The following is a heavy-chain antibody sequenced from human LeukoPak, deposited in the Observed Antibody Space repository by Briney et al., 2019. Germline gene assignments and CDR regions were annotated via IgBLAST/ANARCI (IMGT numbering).Heavy chain of an antibody. J-gene: IGHJ4*02. Sequence: PGRSLRLSCAASGFTFSSYAMRWVRQAPGKGLEWVAVISYDGSNKYYADSVKGRFTISRDNSKNTLYLQMNSLRAEDTAVYYCASITESWGQGTLVTVSS. CDR1: GFTFSSYA. CDR2: ISYDGSNK. D-gene: IGHD1-14*01. V-gene: IGHV3-30-3*01. CDR3: ASITES.